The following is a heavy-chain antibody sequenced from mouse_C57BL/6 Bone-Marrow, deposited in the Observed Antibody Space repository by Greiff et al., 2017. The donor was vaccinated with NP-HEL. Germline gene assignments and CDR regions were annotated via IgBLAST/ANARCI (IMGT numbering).Heavy chain of an antibody. V-gene: IGHV1-5*01. CDR2: IYPGNSDT. CDR1: GYTFTSYW. D-gene: IGHD2-1*01. Sequence: DVQLQESGTVLARPGASVKMSCKTSGYTFTSYWMHWVKQRPGQGLEWIGAIYPGNSDTSYNQKFKGKAKLTAVTSASTAYMELSSLTNEDSAVYYCTSKIYYGNPYYFDYWGQGTTLTVSS. CDR3: TSKIYYGNPYYFDY. J-gene: IGHJ2*01.